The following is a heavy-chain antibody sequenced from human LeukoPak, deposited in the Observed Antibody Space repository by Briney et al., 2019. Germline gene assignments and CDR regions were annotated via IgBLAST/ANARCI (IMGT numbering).Heavy chain of an antibody. CDR2: MPYSGNN. Sequence: SETLSLTCIVSGGSIGNYYWSWIRQPPGRGLEWIGYMPYSGNNNYNPSLKSRATVSIDTSKNQFSLRVDSVTAADTAVYYCARHGGSGSYFHHQRAFDIWGQGTVVTVSS. CDR1: GGSIGNYY. CDR3: ARHGGSGSYFHHQRAFDI. V-gene: IGHV4-59*08. D-gene: IGHD3-10*01. J-gene: IGHJ3*02.